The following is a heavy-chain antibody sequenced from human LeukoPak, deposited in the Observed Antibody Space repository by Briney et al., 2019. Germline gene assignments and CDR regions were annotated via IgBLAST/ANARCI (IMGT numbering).Heavy chain of an antibody. CDR3: AKDPFNYDYVWGSYRPENYFDY. Sequence: GGSLRLSCAASGFTFSSYAMSWVRQAPGKGLEWVSAISGSGGSTYYADSVKGRFTISRDNSKNTLYLQMNSLRAEDTAVYYCAKDPFNYDYVWGSYRPENYFDYWGQGTLVTVSS. V-gene: IGHV3-23*01. D-gene: IGHD3-16*02. J-gene: IGHJ4*02. CDR2: ISGSGGST. CDR1: GFTFSSYA.